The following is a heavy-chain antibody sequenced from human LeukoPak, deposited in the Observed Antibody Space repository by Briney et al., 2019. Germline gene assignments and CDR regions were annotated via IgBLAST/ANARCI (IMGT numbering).Heavy chain of an antibody. CDR2: INPSGGST. Sequence: GASVKVSCKAFGYTFTSYYMHWVRQAPGQGLEWMGIINPSGGSTSYAQKFQGRVTMTRDTSTSTVYMELSSLRSEDTAVYYCARDPGPTTVTTDAWGQGTLVTVSS. V-gene: IGHV1-46*01. J-gene: IGHJ5*02. CDR1: GYTFTSYY. CDR3: ARDPGPTTVTTDA. D-gene: IGHD4-17*01.